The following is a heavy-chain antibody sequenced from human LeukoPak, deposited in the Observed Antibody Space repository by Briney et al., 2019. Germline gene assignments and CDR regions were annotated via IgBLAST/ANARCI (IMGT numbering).Heavy chain of an antibody. V-gene: IGHV4-4*07. CDR3: AREVRRGGYYFDY. CDR1: GGSFSGYY. Sequence: PSETLSLTCAVYGGSFSGYYWSWIRQPAGKGLEWIGRIYTSGSTNYNPSLKSRVTMSVDTSKNQFSLKLSSVTAADTAVYYCAREVRRGGYYFDYWGQGTLVTVSS. CDR2: IYTSGST. D-gene: IGHD3-10*01. J-gene: IGHJ4*02.